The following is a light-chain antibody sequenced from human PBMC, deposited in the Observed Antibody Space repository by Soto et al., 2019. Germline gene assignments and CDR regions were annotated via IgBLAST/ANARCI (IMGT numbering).Light chain of an antibody. V-gene: IGKV1-33*01. CDR1: QDISKY. CDR2: HAS. CDR3: QQYDSFPRT. J-gene: IGKJ2*01. Sequence: DILMTQSPSSLSPSVGDRVTITCQASQDISKYLNWYQQKPGKAPKLLIYHASNLETGVPSRFSGSGSGTHFTFTISSLQPEDIATYFCQQYDSFPRTCGQGTKLDLK.